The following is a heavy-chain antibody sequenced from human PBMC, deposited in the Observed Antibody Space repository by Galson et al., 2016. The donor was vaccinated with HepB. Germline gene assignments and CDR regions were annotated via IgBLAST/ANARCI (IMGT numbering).Heavy chain of an antibody. CDR2: ITNKADNYAI. D-gene: IGHD2-8*02. CDR1: GFTFSGSD. Sequence: SLRLSCAASGFTFSGSDMHWVRQASGKGPEWVGRITNKADNYAIAYAASVKGRFTLSRDDSRNTVYLQMNSLKTEDTAVYYCTRGYCAGGACDLASWGQGTLVTVSS. V-gene: IGHV3-73*01. CDR3: TRGYCAGGACDLAS. J-gene: IGHJ4*02.